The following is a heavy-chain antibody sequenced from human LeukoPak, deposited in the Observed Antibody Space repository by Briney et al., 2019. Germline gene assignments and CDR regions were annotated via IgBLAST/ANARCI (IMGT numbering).Heavy chain of an antibody. Sequence: GGTLRLSCAASGFTFSSYGMSWVRQAPGKGLEWVSAISGSGGSTYYADSVKGRFTISRDNSKNTLYLQMNSLRAEDTAVYYCAKGGMITFGGVIVRTYAFDIWGQGTMVTVSS. V-gene: IGHV3-23*01. CDR3: AKGGMITFGGVIVRTYAFDI. D-gene: IGHD3-16*02. CDR1: GFTFSSYG. CDR2: ISGSGGST. J-gene: IGHJ3*02.